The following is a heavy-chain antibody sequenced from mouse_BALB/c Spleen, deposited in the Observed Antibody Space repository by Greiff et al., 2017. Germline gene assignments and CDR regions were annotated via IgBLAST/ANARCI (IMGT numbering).Heavy chain of an antibody. CDR1: GFNIKDYY. V-gene: IGHV14-1*02. Sequence: VQLQQSGAELVRPGALVKLSCKASGFNIKDYYMHWVKQRPEQGLEWIGWIDPENGNTIYDPKFQGKASITADTSSNTAYLQLSSLTSEDTAVYYCARDGYSSYWGQGTLVTVSA. D-gene: IGHD2-3*01. CDR3: ARDGYSSY. CDR2: IDPENGNT. J-gene: IGHJ3*01.